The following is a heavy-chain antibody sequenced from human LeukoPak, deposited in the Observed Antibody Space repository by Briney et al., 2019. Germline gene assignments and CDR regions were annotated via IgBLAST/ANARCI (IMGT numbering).Heavy chain of an antibody. D-gene: IGHD6-13*01. CDR3: AKESQQLAIDY. CDR1: GLSFSSYA. Sequence: GGSLRLSCVVSGLSFSSYAMHWVRQAPGKGLEWVALTSYNEGNKYYAGSVKGRFTISRDNSKNTLYLQMNSLSPDDTAVYYCAKESQQLAIDYWGQGTLVTVSS. CDR2: TSYNEGNK. J-gene: IGHJ4*02. V-gene: IGHV3-30-3*01.